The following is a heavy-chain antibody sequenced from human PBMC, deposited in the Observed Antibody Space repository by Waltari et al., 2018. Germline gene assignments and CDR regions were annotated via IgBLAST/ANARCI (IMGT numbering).Heavy chain of an antibody. CDR3: AIDPSGHDSGAFDS. V-gene: IGHV4-30-4*08. J-gene: IGHJ3*02. CDR2: SYCGGRP. Sequence: QVQLQESGLGLVKPSQTLSLTCTGSGGSISSGDYYWSWIRQPPGKGLEWIGYSYCGGRPCHHPVHKRRVTIPVETSKNQISLKQSSVTAEAAAVYCWAIDPSGHDSGAFDSWGQGTMVTVAT. D-gene: IGHD5-12*01. CDR1: GGSISSGDYY.